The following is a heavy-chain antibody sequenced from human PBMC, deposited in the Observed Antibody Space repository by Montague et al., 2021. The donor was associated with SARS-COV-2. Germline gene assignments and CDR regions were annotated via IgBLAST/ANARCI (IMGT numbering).Heavy chain of an antibody. CDR2: INHRGST. D-gene: IGHD3-3*01. J-gene: IGHJ4*02. CDR1: GGSFSAHS. CDR3: ARGGLAGGNYDIWSFSYTSPLDY. V-gene: IGHV4-34*01. Sequence: SETLSLTCAVYGGSFSAHSWSWIRQSPGKGLEWIGEINHRGSTTYMSSLKSRVTMSVDTSTNQFSLRMSSVTAADTAIYYCARGGLAGGNYDIWSFSYTSPLDYWGQGTQVTVSS.